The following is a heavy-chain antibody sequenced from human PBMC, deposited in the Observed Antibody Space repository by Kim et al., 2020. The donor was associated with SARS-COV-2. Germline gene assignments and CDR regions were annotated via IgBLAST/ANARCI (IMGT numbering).Heavy chain of an antibody. V-gene: IGHV1-3*01. Sequence: YARNFQGRVTMTRDTSETTVYMEMSSLTSKDTAVYYCAREGSGSYNWLDPWGQGTLVTVSS. D-gene: IGHD3-10*01. CDR3: AREGSGSYNWLDP. J-gene: IGHJ5*02.